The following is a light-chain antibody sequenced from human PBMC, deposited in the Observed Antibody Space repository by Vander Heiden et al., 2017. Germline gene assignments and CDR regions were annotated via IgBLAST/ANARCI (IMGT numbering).Light chain of an antibody. Sequence: EIVLTQSPGTLSLSPGERATLSCRPSQSVSSSYLAWYQQKPGQAPRLLIYGASSRATGIPDRFSGSGSGTDFTLTISRLEPEDFAVYYCQQYGSSPPVYTFGQGTKLEIK. CDR1: QSVSSSY. CDR3: QQYGSSPPVYT. CDR2: GAS. V-gene: IGKV3-20*01. J-gene: IGKJ2*01.